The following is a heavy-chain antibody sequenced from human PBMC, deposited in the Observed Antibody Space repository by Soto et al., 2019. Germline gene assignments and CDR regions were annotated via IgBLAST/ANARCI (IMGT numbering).Heavy chain of an antibody. CDR1: GGTHSSYA. CDR3: ARDGSDYSTSGHYDP. J-gene: IGHJ5*02. D-gene: IGHD3-22*01. V-gene: IGHV1-69*01. Sequence: QVQLVQSGAEVKKPGSSVKVSCKVTGGTHSSYAITWVRQAPGQGLEWMGGIIPIFGTRDYAQKFQGRVTITAAPSTSTAYLEVGGLTSHYTAVYYCARDGSDYSTSGHYDPWGQGTLVTVSS. CDR2: IIPIFGTR.